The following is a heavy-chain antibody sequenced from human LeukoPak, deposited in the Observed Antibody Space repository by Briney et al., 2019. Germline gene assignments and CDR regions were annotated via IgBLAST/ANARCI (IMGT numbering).Heavy chain of an antibody. D-gene: IGHD1-26*01. V-gene: IGHV4-59*01. CDR1: GGSISSYY. Sequence: SETLSLTCTVSGGSISSYYWSWIRQPPGKGLEWIGYIYYSGSTNYNPSLKSRVTISVDTSKNQFSLKLSSVTAADTAVYYCATARSGSYTYFDYWRQGTLVTVSS. CDR3: ATARSGSYTYFDY. J-gene: IGHJ4*02. CDR2: IYYSGST.